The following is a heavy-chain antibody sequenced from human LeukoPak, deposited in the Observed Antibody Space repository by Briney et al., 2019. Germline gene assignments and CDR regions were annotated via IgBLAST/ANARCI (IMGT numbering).Heavy chain of an antibody. CDR1: GFTFSSYA. CDR2: IKEDGSEE. J-gene: IGHJ5*02. D-gene: IGHD2-15*01. Sequence: GGSLRLSCAASGFTFSSYAMSWVRQAPGKGLEWVASIKEDGSEENYVDSVKGRFTISSDNAKNSVHPQMNNLRVEDTAVYYCARGRAASPTWGQGTLVTVSS. CDR3: ARGRAASPT. V-gene: IGHV3-7*01.